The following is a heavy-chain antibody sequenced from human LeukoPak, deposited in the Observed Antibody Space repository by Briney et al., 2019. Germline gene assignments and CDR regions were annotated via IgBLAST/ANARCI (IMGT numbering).Heavy chain of an antibody. CDR3: ARRVWFGELGYFDY. CDR2: MNPDSGNT. J-gene: IGHJ4*02. V-gene: IGHV1-8*01. D-gene: IGHD3-10*01. CDR1: GYTFTSYD. Sequence: GASVKLSCKASGYTFTSYDVNWVRQATGQGLELMGWMNPDSGNTGYAQKFQGRVTMTRNTSISTAYMELSSLRSEDTAVYYCARRVWFGELGYFDYWGQGSLVTVSP.